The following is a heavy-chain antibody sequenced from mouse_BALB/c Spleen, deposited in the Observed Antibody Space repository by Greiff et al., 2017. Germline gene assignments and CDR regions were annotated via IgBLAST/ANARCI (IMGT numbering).Heavy chain of an antibody. V-gene: IGHV14-3*02. CDR3: ARYYYGKDAMDY. D-gene: IGHD1-1*01. J-gene: IGHJ4*01. CDR1: GFNIKDTY. Sequence: EVQLQQSGAELVKPGASVKLSCTASGFNIKDTYMHWVKQRPEQGLEWIGRIDPANGNTKYDPKFQGKATITADTSSNTAYLQLSSLTSEDTAVYYCARYYYGKDAMDYWGQGTSVTVSS. CDR2: IDPANGNT.